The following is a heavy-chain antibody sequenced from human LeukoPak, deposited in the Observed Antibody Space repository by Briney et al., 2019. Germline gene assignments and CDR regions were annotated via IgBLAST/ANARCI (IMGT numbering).Heavy chain of an antibody. J-gene: IGHJ4*02. CDR2: ISPGGGPT. CDR1: GFTFVSYN. CDR3: AKDGAWLRFDD. Sequence: GGSLRLSCAASGFTFVSYNMNWVRQAPGKGLEWVSGISPGGGPTYYADSVKGRFTISRDGSKNTLYLQMKNLRAEDTAVYYCAKDGAWLRFDDWGQGILVTVSS. V-gene: IGHV3-23*01. D-gene: IGHD5-12*01.